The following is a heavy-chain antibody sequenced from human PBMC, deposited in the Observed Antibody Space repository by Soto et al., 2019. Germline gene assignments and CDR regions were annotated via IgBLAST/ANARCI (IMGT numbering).Heavy chain of an antibody. V-gene: IGHV3-7*01. J-gene: IGHJ4*02. CDR1: GFTFSSYW. Sequence: HPGGSLRLSCAASGFTFSSYWMSWVRQAPGKGLEWVANIKEDGSDKYYVVSVKGRFTISRDNAKNSLFLQMNSLRAEDTAVYYCARDHGGNSENFWGQGTLVTVSS. CDR3: ARDHGGNSENF. D-gene: IGHD2-21*02. CDR2: IKEDGSDK.